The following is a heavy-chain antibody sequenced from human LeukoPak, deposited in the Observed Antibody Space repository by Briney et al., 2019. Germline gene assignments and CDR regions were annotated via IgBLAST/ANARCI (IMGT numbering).Heavy chain of an antibody. CDR1: GGTFSSYA. V-gene: IGHV1-69*04. CDR3: ARRGGYYDSSGYYYYFDY. CDR2: IIPILGIA. J-gene: IGHJ4*02. Sequence: ASVKVCCKASGGTFSSYAISWVRQAPGQGVEWMGRIIPILGIANYAQKFQGRVTITADKSTSTAYMELSSLRSEDTAVYYCARRGGYYDSSGYYYYFDYWGQGTLVTVSS. D-gene: IGHD3-22*01.